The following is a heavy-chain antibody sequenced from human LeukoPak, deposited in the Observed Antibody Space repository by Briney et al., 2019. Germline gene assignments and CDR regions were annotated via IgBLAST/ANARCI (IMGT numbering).Heavy chain of an antibody. CDR3: ARTAFEYSSSAPPQIYYYYYFGMDV. D-gene: IGHD6-6*01. J-gene: IGHJ6*02. V-gene: IGHV1-8*01. Sequence: GASVKVSCKASGYTFTSYDINWVRQATGQGLEWMGWMNSNSGNTGYAQKFQGRVTMTRNTSISIAYMELSSLRSEDTAVYYCARTAFEYSSSAPPQIYYYYYFGMDVWGQGTTVTVSS. CDR1: GYTFTSYD. CDR2: MNSNSGNT.